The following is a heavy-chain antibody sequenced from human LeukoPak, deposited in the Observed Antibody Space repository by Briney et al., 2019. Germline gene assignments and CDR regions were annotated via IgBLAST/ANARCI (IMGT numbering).Heavy chain of an antibody. CDR2: IKQDGSEK. D-gene: IGHD3-22*01. CDR3: ARDLHYYDSSGYYLSRGYFDY. V-gene: IGHV3-7*01. CDR1: GFTFSRNW. Sequence: GGSLRLSCAASGFTFSRNWMTWVRQAPGKGLEWVANIKQDGSEKYYVDSVKGRFTISRDNAKNSLYLQMNSLRAEDTAEYYCARDLHYYDSSGYYLSRGYFDYWGQGTLVTVSS. J-gene: IGHJ4*02.